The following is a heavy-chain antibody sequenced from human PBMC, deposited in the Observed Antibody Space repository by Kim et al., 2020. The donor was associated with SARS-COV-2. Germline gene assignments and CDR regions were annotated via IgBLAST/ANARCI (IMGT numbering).Heavy chain of an antibody. CDR3: ARGPRSSAYYFDY. CDR2: ITSTNT. Sequence: GGSLRLSCAASGFTFSDYYMSWIRQTPGKGLEWVSYITSTNTNYADSVKGRFTISRDNAKNSLYLQMNSLRAEDTAVYYCARGPRSSAYYFDYWGQGTLVTVSS. CDR1: GFTFSDYY. J-gene: IGHJ4*02. D-gene: IGHD6-6*01. V-gene: IGHV3-11*06.